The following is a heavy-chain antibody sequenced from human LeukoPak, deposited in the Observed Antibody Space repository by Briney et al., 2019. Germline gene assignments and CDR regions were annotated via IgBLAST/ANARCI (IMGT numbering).Heavy chain of an antibody. CDR2: IKSKTDGGTT. D-gene: IGHD1-1*01. J-gene: IGHJ3*02. Sequence: GGSLRLSCAASGFTFSNAWMSWVRQAPGKGLEWVGRIKSKTDGGTTDYAAPVKGRFTISRDDSKNTLYLQMNSLKTEDTAVYYCTTTRNWNARDAFDIWGQGTMVTVSS. V-gene: IGHV3-15*01. CDR1: GFTFSNAW. CDR3: TTTRNWNARDAFDI.